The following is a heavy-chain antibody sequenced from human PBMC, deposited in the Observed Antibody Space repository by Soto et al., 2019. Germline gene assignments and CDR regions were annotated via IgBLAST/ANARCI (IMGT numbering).Heavy chain of an antibody. Sequence: SETLSLTCAVYGGSFRGYYWSWIRQPPGKGLEWIGEINHSGSTNYNPSLKSRVTISVDTSKNQFSLKLSSVTAADTAVYYCARGFFPAYYYGSGSYYNQRGLYYYYIDVWGKGTTVTVSS. D-gene: IGHD3-10*01. V-gene: IGHV4-34*01. CDR2: INHSGST. J-gene: IGHJ6*03. CDR1: GGSFRGYY. CDR3: ARGFFPAYYYGSGSYYNQRGLYYYYIDV.